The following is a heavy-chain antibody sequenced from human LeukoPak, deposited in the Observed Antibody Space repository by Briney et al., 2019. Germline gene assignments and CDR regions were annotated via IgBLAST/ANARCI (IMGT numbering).Heavy chain of an antibody. CDR3: ARESLRPYSSSSLGYMDV. Sequence: GGSLRLSCAASGFTFSSYSMNWVRQAPGKGLEWVSSISSSSSYIYYADSVKGRFTISRDNAKNSLYLQMNSLRAEDTAVYYCARESLRPYSSSSLGYMDVWGKGATVTVSS. V-gene: IGHV3-21*01. CDR1: GFTFSSYS. J-gene: IGHJ6*03. CDR2: ISSSSSYI. D-gene: IGHD6-6*01.